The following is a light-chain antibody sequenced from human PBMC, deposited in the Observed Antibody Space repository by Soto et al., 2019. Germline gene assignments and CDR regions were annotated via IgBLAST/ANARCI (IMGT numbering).Light chain of an antibody. CDR2: FGS. CDR1: QSLLQSNGYNY. Sequence: DIVMTQSPLSLPVTPGETASISCSSSQSLLQSNGYNYLDWYLQKPGQSPQLLIFFGSYRASGVPDRFSGSVSGTDFTLKIRSVEAEDVGIYYCMQSQQTPPTFGQGTRVEIK. CDR3: MQSQQTPPT. J-gene: IGKJ1*01. V-gene: IGKV2-28*01.